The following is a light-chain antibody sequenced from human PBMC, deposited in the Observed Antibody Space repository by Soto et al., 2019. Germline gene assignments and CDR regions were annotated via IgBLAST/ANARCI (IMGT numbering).Light chain of an antibody. CDR2: DAS. Sequence: EIVMTQSPATLSVSPGERATLSCRASQSVRTTVAWYQQRPGQAPRLLIYDASTRATAIPARFSGSGSGTEFTLTISSLQSEDFAVYYCQQYDNWPPITFGQGTRLEIK. CDR1: QSVRTT. CDR3: QQYDNWPPIT. J-gene: IGKJ5*01. V-gene: IGKV3-15*01.